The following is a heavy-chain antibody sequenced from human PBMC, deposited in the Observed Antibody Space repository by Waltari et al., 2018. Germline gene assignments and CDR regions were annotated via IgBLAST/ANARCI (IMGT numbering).Heavy chain of an antibody. CDR2: ITPNSGAT. D-gene: IGHD2-2*01. V-gene: IGHV1-2*06. CDR1: GYTFIGYY. CDR3: VRDGHKYDFDF. J-gene: IGHJ4*02. Sequence: QVQLVQSGADVKNPGASVRVSCKASGYTFIGYYIHWVRQAPGQGLEWRGRITPNSGATVYAQNLQGRVEMTRDTSISTAYMELSRLTSDDTAVYYCVRDGHKYDFDFWGQGTLVTVPS.